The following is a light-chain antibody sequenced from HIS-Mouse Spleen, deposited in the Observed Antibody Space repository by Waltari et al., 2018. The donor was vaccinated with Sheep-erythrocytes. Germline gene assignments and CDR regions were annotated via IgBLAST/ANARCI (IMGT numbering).Light chain of an antibody. J-gene: IGLJ1*01. CDR3: CSYAGSYNHV. CDR1: SSDVGGYNY. Sequence: QSALTQPRSVSGSPGQSVTISCTGTSSDVGGYNYVSWYQQHPGKAPKLRIYDVSKRPSGVPDPFSCSKSGNTASLTISGLQAEDEADYYCCSYAGSYNHVFATGTKVTVL. CDR2: DVS. V-gene: IGLV2-11*01.